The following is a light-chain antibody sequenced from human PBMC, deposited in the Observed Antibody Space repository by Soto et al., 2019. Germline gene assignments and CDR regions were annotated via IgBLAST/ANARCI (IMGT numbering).Light chain of an antibody. CDR2: WAS. CDR1: QSVLYSSYNKSY. Sequence: DIALTQSPDSLALSLGERATVNCKSSQSVLYSSYNKSYLAWYQVKPGRPPKLLFSWASTRESGVPDRFSGSGSGTDFTLTISSLQAEDVAVYYCQQYYSTLITFGQGTRLEIK. CDR3: QQYYSTLIT. J-gene: IGKJ5*01. V-gene: IGKV4-1*01.